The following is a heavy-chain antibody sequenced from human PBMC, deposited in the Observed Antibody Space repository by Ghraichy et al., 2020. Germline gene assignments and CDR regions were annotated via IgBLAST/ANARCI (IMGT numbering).Heavy chain of an antibody. Sequence: SETLSLTCNVSGGSISSGNYYWAWIRQSPEKGLEWIGSISYSGSTYYNPSLKSRVTISEDTSNNHFSLKLTSVTAADTAFYYCARPWSDHSGFYVCGPWTLVTVSS. J-gene: IGHJ3*01. V-gene: IGHV4-39*02. CDR3: ARPWSDHSGFYV. CDR2: ISYSGST. CDR1: GGSISSGNYY. D-gene: IGHD3-3*01.